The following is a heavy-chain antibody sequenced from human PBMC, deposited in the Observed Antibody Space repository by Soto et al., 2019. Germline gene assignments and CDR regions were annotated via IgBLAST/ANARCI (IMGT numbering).Heavy chain of an antibody. CDR2: IYPGDSET. D-gene: IGHD1-26*01. CDR3: ATNADNCGAPYLLDS. J-gene: IGHJ4*02. Sequence: GESLKISCKASGYGFSSSWIAWVRLSTGKGLEWMGIIYPGDSETRYNPSFRGQVTLSADTSTNTAFLTWRRLKASDSGIYYCATNADNCGAPYLLDSWGQGTQVTVSS. V-gene: IGHV5-51*01. CDR1: GYGFSSSW.